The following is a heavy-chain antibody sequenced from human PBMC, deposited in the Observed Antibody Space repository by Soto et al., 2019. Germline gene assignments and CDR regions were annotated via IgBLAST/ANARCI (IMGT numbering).Heavy chain of an antibody. J-gene: IGHJ3*02. V-gene: IGHV1-69*06. CDR2: IIPIFGTA. Sequence: ASVKVSCKASGGTFSSYSINWVRQAPGQGLEWMGGIIPIFGTANYAQKFQGRVTITADKSTSTAYMALSSLRSEDTAVYYCANGYCSGGSCYLSAFDIWGQGTMVTVSS. CDR1: GGTFSSYS. CDR3: ANGYCSGGSCYLSAFDI. D-gene: IGHD2-15*01.